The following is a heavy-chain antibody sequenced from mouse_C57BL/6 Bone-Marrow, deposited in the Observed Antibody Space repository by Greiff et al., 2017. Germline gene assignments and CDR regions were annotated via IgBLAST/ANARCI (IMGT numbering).Heavy chain of an antibody. Sequence: VQLQQPGAELVKPGASVKMSCKASGYTFTSYWITWVKQRPGPGLEWIGDIYPGSGSTNYNEKFKSKATLTVDTSSSTAYMQLSSLTSEDSAVYYCARAHYYGSSYEYYAMDYWGQGTSVTVSS. CDR2: IYPGSGST. D-gene: IGHD1-1*01. CDR1: GYTFTSYW. V-gene: IGHV1-55*01. J-gene: IGHJ4*01. CDR3: ARAHYYGSSYEYYAMDY.